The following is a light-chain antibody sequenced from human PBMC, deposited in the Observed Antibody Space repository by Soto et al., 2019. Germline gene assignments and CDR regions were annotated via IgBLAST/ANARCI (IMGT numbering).Light chain of an antibody. CDR2: GNN. Sequence: QSVLTQPPSVSRAPGQRVTISCTGSSSNIGAGSDVHWYQQLPGTAPKLLIYGNNNRPSGVPDRFSGSKSGTSASLAITGLQAEDEADYYCQSYDSSLSGSGVFGGGTKLTVL. CDR3: QSYDSSLSGSGV. CDR1: SSNIGAGSD. J-gene: IGLJ2*01. V-gene: IGLV1-40*01.